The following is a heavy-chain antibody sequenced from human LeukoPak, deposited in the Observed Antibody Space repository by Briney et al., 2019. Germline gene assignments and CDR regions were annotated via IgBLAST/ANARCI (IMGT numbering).Heavy chain of an antibody. D-gene: IGHD6-13*01. V-gene: IGHV4-30-4*01. Sequence: PSQTLSLACTVSGGSISSGDYYWSWIRQPPGKGLEWIGYIYYSGSTYYNPSLKSPVTVSVDTSKNQFSLKLSSVTAADTAVYSCARDRGYSSSCYLDYWGQGTLVTVSS. CDR1: GGSISSGDYY. CDR2: IYYSGST. J-gene: IGHJ4*02. CDR3: ARDRGYSSSCYLDY.